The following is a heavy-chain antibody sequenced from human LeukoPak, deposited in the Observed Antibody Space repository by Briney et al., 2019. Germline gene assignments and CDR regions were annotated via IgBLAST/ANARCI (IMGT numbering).Heavy chain of an antibody. CDR3: ARIQSRIIAARPGNPAFDY. D-gene: IGHD6-6*01. V-gene: IGHV1-18*01. J-gene: IGHJ4*02. CDR1: GYTFTSYD. CDR2: ISTYNDNT. Sequence: ASVKVSCKASGYTFTSYDISWVRQAPGQGLEWMGWISTYNDNTHYAQKLQGRVTMTTDPSTSTVYMELKSLRSDDTAVYYCARIQSRIIAARPGNPAFDYWGRGTLVTVSS.